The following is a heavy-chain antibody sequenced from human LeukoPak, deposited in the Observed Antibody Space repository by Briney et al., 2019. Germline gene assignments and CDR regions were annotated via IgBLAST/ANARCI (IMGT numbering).Heavy chain of an antibody. Sequence: PSETQSLTCTVSGGSISSYYWSWIRQPPGKGLEWIGYIYYSGSTNYNPSLKSRVTISVDTSKNQFSLKLSSVTAADTAVYYCARGTVPYYYYYGMDVWGQGTAVTVSS. CDR1: GGSISSYY. CDR3: ARGTVPYYYYYGMDV. D-gene: IGHD4-17*01. CDR2: IYYSGST. V-gene: IGHV4-59*01. J-gene: IGHJ6*02.